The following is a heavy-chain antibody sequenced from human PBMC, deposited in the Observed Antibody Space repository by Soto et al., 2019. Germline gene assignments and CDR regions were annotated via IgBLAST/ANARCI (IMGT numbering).Heavy chain of an antibody. CDR2: IYYSGST. J-gene: IGHJ4*02. D-gene: IGHD3-3*01. V-gene: IGHV4-31*03. CDR1: GGSISSGVYY. CDR3: ARAFKSGPQAY. Sequence: SETLSLTCTVSGGSISSGVYYWSWIRQHPGKGLEWIGYIYYSGSTYYNPSLKSRVTISVDTSKNQFSLKLSSVTAADTAVYYCARAFKSGPQAYWGQGTLVTVSS.